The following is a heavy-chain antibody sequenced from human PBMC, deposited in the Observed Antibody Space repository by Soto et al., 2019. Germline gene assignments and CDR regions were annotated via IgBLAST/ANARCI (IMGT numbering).Heavy chain of an antibody. Sequence: PSETLSLTCTVSGGSISSSSYYWGWIRQPPGKGLEWIGSIYYSGSTYYNPSLKSRVTISVDTSKNQFSLKLSSVTAADTAVYYCARLTGYSSGWYGRADYYYGMDVWGQGTTVT. V-gene: IGHV4-39*01. CDR2: IYYSGST. D-gene: IGHD6-19*01. CDR1: GGSISSSSYY. CDR3: ARLTGYSSGWYGRADYYYGMDV. J-gene: IGHJ6*02.